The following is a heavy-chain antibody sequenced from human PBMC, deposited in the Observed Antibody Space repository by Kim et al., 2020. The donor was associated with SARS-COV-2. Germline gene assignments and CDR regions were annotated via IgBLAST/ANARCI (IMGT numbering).Heavy chain of an antibody. D-gene: IGHD3-16*01. CDR1: EFTFNSYW. CDR3: ARDLGASGRLDF. V-gene: IGHV3-7*01. CDR2: VNQEGREK. Sequence: GGSLRLSCEAFEFTFNSYWMNWVRQAPGKGPEWVANVNQEGREKHYVDSVKGRFTISRDNARNSLYLQMSSLRADDTAMYYCARDLGASGRLDFWGPGTLVSVSS. J-gene: IGHJ4*02.